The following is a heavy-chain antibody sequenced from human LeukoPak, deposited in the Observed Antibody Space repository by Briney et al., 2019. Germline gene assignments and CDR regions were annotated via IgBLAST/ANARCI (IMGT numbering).Heavy chain of an antibody. Sequence: GGPLRLSCAAPGFTFSSYAMSWVRQAPGKGLEWVSAISGSGGSTYYADSVKGRFTISRDNSKNTLYLQMNSLRAEDTAVYYCAKDYRAVTTSHFDYWGQGTLVTVSS. D-gene: IGHD4-17*01. V-gene: IGHV3-23*01. CDR3: AKDYRAVTTSHFDY. CDR1: GFTFSSYA. CDR2: ISGSGGST. J-gene: IGHJ4*02.